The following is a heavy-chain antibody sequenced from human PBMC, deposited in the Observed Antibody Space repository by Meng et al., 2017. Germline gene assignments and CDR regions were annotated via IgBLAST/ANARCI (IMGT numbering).Heavy chain of an antibody. D-gene: IGHD3-22*01. CDR2: ISYDGSNK. CDR1: GFTFSSYA. J-gene: IGHJ4*02. Sequence: VQLVESGGGLVQPGGSLGLSCAASGFTFSSYAMHWVRQAPGKGLEWVTVISYDGSNKYYAGSVKGRFTISRDNSKNTLYLQMNSLRAEDTAVYYCARGDDTLADYWGQGTLVTVSS. V-gene: IGHV3-30-3*01. CDR3: ARGDDTLADY.